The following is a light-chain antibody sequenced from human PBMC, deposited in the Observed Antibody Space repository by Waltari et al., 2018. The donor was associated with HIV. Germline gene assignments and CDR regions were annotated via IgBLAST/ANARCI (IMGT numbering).Light chain of an antibody. CDR2: SNN. Sequence: QSVLTQPPSASGTPGQRVTISCSGSSSNIGSNTVNWYQQLPGTAPKLLIYSNNQRPSGVPDRFSGSKSGTSASLAISGLQSEDEADYYCTAWDDGLSDPVFGGGTKLT. J-gene: IGLJ3*02. V-gene: IGLV1-44*01. CDR1: SSNIGSNT. CDR3: TAWDDGLSDPV.